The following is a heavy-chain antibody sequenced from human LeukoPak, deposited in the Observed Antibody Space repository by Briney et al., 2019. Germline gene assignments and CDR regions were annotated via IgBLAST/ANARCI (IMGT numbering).Heavy chain of an antibody. CDR2: IYSGGST. CDR1: GFTFSSHA. J-gene: IGHJ4*02. CDR3: TRVLWGGIDY. D-gene: IGHD3-16*01. Sequence: GGSLRLSCAVSGFTFSSHAMSWVRQAPGKGLEWVSVIYSGGSTYYADSVKDRFTISRDNSKNTLYLQMNSLRAEDTAVYYCTRVLWGGIDYWGQGTLVTVSS. V-gene: IGHV3-66*01.